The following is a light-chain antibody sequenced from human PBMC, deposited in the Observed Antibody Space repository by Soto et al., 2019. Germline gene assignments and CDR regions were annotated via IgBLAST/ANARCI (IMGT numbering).Light chain of an antibody. Sequence: IFMTQSPDSLAVSLGERATINCKSSQSVLYSSNNKNYLAWYQQKPGQPPKLLIYWASTRESGVPDRFSGSGSGTDFTLTISSLQAEDVAAYYCQQYYSTPFALGPGTKVDIK. J-gene: IGKJ3*01. V-gene: IGKV4-1*01. CDR3: QQYYSTPFA. CDR1: QSVLYSSNNKNY. CDR2: WAS.